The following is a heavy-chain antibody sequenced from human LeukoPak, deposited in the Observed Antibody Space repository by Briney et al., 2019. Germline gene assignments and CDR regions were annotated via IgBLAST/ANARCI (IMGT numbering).Heavy chain of an antibody. Sequence: GRSLRLSCAASGFTFDDYAMHWVRQAPGKGLEWVSSIGGSGGKTYYADSVKGRFTMSRDNPKNTLYLQMNNLRAEDTAVYYCAKLTYGDYGDPPWGQGTLVTVSS. CDR3: AKLTYGDYGDPP. CDR1: GFTFDDYA. D-gene: IGHD4-17*01. CDR2: IGGSGGKT. V-gene: IGHV3-23*01. J-gene: IGHJ5*02.